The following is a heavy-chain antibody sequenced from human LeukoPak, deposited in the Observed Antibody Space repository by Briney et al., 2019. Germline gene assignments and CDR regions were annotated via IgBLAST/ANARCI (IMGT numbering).Heavy chain of an antibody. V-gene: IGHV4-61*05. J-gene: IGHJ4*02. Sequence: SETLSLTCTVSGGSISSSSYYWGWIRQPPGKGLEWIGYIYYSGSTNYNPSLKSRVTISVDTSKNQFSLKLSSVTAADTAVYYCARVNPLSTIDYWGQGTLVTVSS. CDR1: GGSISSSSYY. CDR3: ARVNPLSTIDY. CDR2: IYYSGST.